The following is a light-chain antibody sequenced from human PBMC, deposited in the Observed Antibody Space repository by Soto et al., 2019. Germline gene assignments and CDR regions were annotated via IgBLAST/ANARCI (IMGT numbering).Light chain of an antibody. CDR2: GVT. V-gene: IGLV2-8*01. CDR3: YSYAGRNIWV. J-gene: IGLJ3*02. CDR1: GSDIGAYNF. Sequence: HSVLAQPPSASGSPGQSVTISCTGSGSDIGAYNFVSWYQQHPGKAPKLMIFGVTERPSGVPDRFSGSKSGNTASLTVSGLQADDEAVYYCYSYAGRNIWVFGGGTQLTVL.